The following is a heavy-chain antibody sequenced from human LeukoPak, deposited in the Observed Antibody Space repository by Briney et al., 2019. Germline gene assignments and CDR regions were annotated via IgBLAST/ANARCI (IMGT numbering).Heavy chain of an antibody. J-gene: IGHJ4*02. CDR3: AKGNVYYNDF. D-gene: IGHD3-3*01. CDR2: IRYDGSNK. Sequence: GGSLRLSCAASGFTFSSYDMHWVRQAPGRGLEWVAFIRYDGSNKYYADSVKARFTISRDNSKNTLYLQMNGLRAEDTAVYYCAKGNVYYNDFWGQGTLVTVSS. V-gene: IGHV3-30*02. CDR1: GFTFSSYD.